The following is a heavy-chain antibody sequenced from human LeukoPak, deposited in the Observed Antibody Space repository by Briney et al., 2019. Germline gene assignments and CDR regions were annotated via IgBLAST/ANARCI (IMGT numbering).Heavy chain of an antibody. V-gene: IGHV1-8*01. CDR3: ARGKGVIAVAEGGFDP. J-gene: IGHJ5*02. Sequence: GASVKVSCKAFGYSFTSYEINWVRQATGQGLEWVGWMNPNTGNTGYAQKFEGRVTMTRNTSTNTVYMEVSRLTSEDTAVYYCARGKGVIAVAEGGFDPWGQGTLVTVSS. D-gene: IGHD6-19*01. CDR2: MNPNTGNT. CDR1: GYSFTSYE.